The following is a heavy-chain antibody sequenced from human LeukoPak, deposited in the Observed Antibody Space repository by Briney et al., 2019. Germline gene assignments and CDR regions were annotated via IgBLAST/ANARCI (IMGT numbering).Heavy chain of an antibody. D-gene: IGHD2-8*01. CDR1: GDSIGSYY. V-gene: IGHV4-4*07. J-gene: IGHJ2*01. CDR3: ARTNGYWYLDL. CDR2: VYISGTS. Sequence: SETLSLTCTVSGDSIGSYYWSWIRQTAGKRLEWIGRVYISGTSKYNPSLQSRVTMSVDTSKNQFSLKLRSVTAADTAVYYCARTNGYWYLDLWGRGTQVTVSS.